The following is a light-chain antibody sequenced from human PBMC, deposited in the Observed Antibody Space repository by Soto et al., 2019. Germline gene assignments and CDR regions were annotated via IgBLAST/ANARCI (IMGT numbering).Light chain of an antibody. J-gene: IGKJ4*01. Sequence: EVVMTQSPDTLSVSPGDGATLSCRASQNVHSDLAWYQQKPGQAPRLVIYDTSTRATDIPVRFTGGGSGTEXTLTISSLKSEDFAVYYCQQYNNWPLTFGGGTKVEIK. CDR2: DTS. CDR3: QQYNNWPLT. CDR1: QNVHSD. V-gene: IGKV3-15*01.